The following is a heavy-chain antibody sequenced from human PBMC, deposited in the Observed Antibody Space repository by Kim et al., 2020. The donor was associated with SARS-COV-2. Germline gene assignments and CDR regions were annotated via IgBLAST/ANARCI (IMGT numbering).Heavy chain of an antibody. CDR2: MNPNSGNT. CDR1: GYTFTSYD. J-gene: IGHJ6*02. D-gene: IGHD6-19*01. Sequence: ASVKVSCKASGYTFTSYDINWVRQATGQGLEWMGWMNPNSGNTGYAQKFQGRVTMTRNTSISTAYMELSSLRSEDTAVYYCARGSSESWLVRDYYYYYGMDVWGQGTTVTVSS. V-gene: IGHV1-8*01. CDR3: ARGSSESWLVRDYYYYYGMDV.